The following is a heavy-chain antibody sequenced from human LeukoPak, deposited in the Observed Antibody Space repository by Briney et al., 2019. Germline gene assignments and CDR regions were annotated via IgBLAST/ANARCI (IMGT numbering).Heavy chain of an antibody. CDR2: INWNGGST. Sequence: GGSLRLSCAASGFTFDDYGMSWVRQAPGKGLEWVSGINWNGGSTGYADSVKGRFTISRDNAKNSLYLQMNSLRAEDTALYYCARDYGDSPGALNYYYYYMDVWGKGTTVTVSS. J-gene: IGHJ6*03. D-gene: IGHD2-21*02. CDR1: GFTFDDYG. CDR3: ARDYGDSPGALNYYYYYMDV. V-gene: IGHV3-20*04.